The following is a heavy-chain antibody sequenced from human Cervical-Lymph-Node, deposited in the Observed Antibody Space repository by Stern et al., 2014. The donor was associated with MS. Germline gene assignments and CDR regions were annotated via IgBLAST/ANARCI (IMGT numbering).Heavy chain of an antibody. Sequence: VQLAESGGGVVQPGRSLRLSCAASGFTFSSYGIHWVRQAPGKGLGWVAVISNDGSNEFYADSVKGRFTISRDNSEKTSYLQMNNLGGEDTAVYYCARGNKSFDPWGQGTLVIVSS. D-gene: IGHD2/OR15-2a*01. CDR1: GFTFSSYG. J-gene: IGHJ5*02. CDR2: ISNDGSNE. V-gene: IGHV3-33*01. CDR3: ARGNKSFDP.